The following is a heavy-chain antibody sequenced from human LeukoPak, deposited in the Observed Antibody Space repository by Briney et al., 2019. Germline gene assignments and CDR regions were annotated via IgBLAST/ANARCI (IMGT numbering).Heavy chain of an antibody. V-gene: IGHV4-30-2*01. CDR1: GGSISSGGHY. J-gene: IGHJ4*02. Sequence: SQTLSLTCTVSGGSISSGGHYWSWIRQPPGKGLEWIGYIYHSGSTYYNPSLKSRVTISVDRSKNQFSLKLSSVTAADTAVYYCARAVPPRYFDYWGQGTLVTVSS. CDR3: ARAVPPRYFDY. CDR2: IYHSGST.